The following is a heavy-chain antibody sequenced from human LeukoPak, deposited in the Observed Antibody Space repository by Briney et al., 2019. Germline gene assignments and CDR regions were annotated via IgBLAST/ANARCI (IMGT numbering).Heavy chain of an antibody. Sequence: GGSLRLSCAAFGFTFSSYSMNWVRQAPGKGLEWLSYTTSSGGTIYYADSVKGRFTISRDNAKNTLYLQMNSLRAEDTAVYYCARDLDYGGRSNFDHWGQGTLVTVSS. CDR2: TTSSGGTI. J-gene: IGHJ4*02. CDR3: ARDLDYGGRSNFDH. D-gene: IGHD4-23*01. CDR1: GFTFSSYS. V-gene: IGHV3-48*01.